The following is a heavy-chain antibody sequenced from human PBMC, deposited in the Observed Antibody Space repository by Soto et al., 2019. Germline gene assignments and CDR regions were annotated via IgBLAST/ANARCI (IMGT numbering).Heavy chain of an antibody. CDR1: GFTFSSYG. CDR2: ISYDGSNK. D-gene: IGHD2-15*01. V-gene: IGHV3-30*18. CDR3: AKDLYLARILGWYYYYYYGMDV. Sequence: GGSLRLCCAASGFTFSSYGMHWVRQAPGKGLEWVAVISYDGSNKYYADSVKGRFTISRDNSKNTLYLQMNSLRAEDTAVYYCAKDLYLARILGWYYYYYYGMDVWGQGTTVTVSS. J-gene: IGHJ6*02.